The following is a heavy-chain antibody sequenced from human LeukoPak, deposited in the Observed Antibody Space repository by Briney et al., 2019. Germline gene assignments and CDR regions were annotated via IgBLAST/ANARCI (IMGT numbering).Heavy chain of an antibody. J-gene: IGHJ4*01. Sequence: PSETLSLTCNVSGVSISSSSYYWGWIRQPPGKGLEWIGSIYSSGSTYYNSSLKSRVTISIDTSKNPVSLKMSSVTAADTAVYYCAKSGGYGLIDYWGQGTLVTVSS. CDR3: AKSGGYGLIDY. V-gene: IGHV4-39*01. CDR1: GVSISSSSYY. CDR2: IYSSGST. D-gene: IGHD6-25*01.